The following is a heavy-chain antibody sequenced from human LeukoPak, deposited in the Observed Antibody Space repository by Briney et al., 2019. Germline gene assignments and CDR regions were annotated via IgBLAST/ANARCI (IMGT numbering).Heavy chain of an antibody. CDR3: ARVRVEDYYDSSGYYFDY. CDR1: GGSISSYY. Sequence: SETLSLTCTVSGGSISSYYWSWIRQPPGKGLEWIGYIYYSGSTYYNPSLKSRATISVDTSKNQFSLKLSSVTAADTAVYYCARVRVEDYYDSSGYYFDYWGQGTLVTVSS. CDR2: IYYSGST. D-gene: IGHD3-22*01. V-gene: IGHV4-59*12. J-gene: IGHJ4*02.